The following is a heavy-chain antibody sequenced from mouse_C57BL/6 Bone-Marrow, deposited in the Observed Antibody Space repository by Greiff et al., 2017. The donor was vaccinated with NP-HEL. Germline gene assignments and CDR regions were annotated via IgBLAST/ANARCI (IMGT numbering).Heavy chain of an antibody. CDR3: ESPYDYDVAWFAY. CDR2: ISSGGSYT. V-gene: IGHV5-6*01. CDR1: GFTFSSYG. Sequence: EVQLVESGGDLVKPGGSLKLSCAASGFTFSSYGMSWVRQTPDKRLEWVATISSGGSYTYYPDSVKGRFTISRDNAKNTLYLQMSSLKSENAAMYYCESPYDYDVAWFAYWGQGNLVTVSA. J-gene: IGHJ3*01. D-gene: IGHD2-4*01.